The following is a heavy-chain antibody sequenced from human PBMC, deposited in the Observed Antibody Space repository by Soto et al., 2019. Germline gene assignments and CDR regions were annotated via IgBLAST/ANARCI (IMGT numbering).Heavy chain of an antibody. D-gene: IGHD3-9*01. CDR1: GGSISSYH. CDR3: ARFWPPPYSDALTDYTDAFDY. CDR2: IYHSGTT. J-gene: IGHJ4*02. Sequence: PSETLSLTCTVSGGSISSYHWGWIRQPPGKGLEWIGSIYHSGTTYYNPPLKSRVTISVDTSKNQFSLRLSSVTAADTAVYYCARFWPPPYSDALTDYTDAFDYWGQGTLVTVSS. V-gene: IGHV4-39*01.